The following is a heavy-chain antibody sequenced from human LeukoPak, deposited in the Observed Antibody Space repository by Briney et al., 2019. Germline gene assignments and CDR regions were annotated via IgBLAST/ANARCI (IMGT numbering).Heavy chain of an antibody. J-gene: IGHJ4*02. CDR1: GFSFSVYS. D-gene: IGHD4-23*01. CDR2: ISSRSYT. CDR3: ASYGGFTSATLVDLL. V-gene: IGHV3-69-1*01. Sequence: GGSLRLPCAASGFSFSVYSMNWVRQAPGKGLEWVSSISSRSYTDYTDSVRGRFTISRDNAKNSLFLQMNSLRAEDTAVYYCASYGGFTSATLVDLLWGQGTLVTVSS.